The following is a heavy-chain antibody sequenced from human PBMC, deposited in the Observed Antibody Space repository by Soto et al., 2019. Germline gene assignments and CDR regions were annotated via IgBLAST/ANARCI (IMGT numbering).Heavy chain of an antibody. Sequence: QVQLVQSGAEEKKPGASVKVSCKASGYTFTSYAMHWVRQAPGQRLEWMGWINAGNGNTKYSQKFQGRVIITRCTSARTAYMELSSLISEDTAVYYCARSAVRPFGGVIGPVVYGGQGTLVTVAS. V-gene: IGHV1-3*05. D-gene: IGHD3-16*02. J-gene: IGHJ4*02. CDR1: GYTFTSYA. CDR2: INAGNGNT. CDR3: ARSAVRPFGGVIGPVVY.